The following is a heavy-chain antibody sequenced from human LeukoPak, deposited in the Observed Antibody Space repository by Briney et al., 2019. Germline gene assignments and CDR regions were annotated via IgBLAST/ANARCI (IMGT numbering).Heavy chain of an antibody. CDR3: ARDKAVCSSTSCYTYYYYMDV. D-gene: IGHD2-2*01. CDR2: IYYSGST. CDR1: GGSISIRSYY. V-gene: IGHV4-39*07. Sequence: SETLSLTCTVSGGSISIRSYYWGWIRQPPGKGLEWIGSIYYSGSTYYNPSLKSRVTMSVDTSKNQFSLKLSSVTAADTAVYYCARDKAVCSSTSCYTYYYYMDVWGKGTTVTISS. J-gene: IGHJ6*03.